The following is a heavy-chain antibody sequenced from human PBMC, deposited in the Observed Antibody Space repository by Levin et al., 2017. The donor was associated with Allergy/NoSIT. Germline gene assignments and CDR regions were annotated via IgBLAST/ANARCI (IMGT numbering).Heavy chain of an antibody. J-gene: IGHJ5*02. Sequence: PSQTLSLTCAVSGYSISSSNWWGWIRQPPGKGLEWIGYIYYSGSTYYNPSLKSRVTMSVDTSKNQFSLKLSSVTAVDTAVYYCARVAGSSGPNWFDPWGQGTLVTVSS. V-gene: IGHV4-28*03. D-gene: IGHD6-19*01. CDR2: IYYSGST. CDR1: GYSISSSNW. CDR3: ARVAGSSGPNWFDP.